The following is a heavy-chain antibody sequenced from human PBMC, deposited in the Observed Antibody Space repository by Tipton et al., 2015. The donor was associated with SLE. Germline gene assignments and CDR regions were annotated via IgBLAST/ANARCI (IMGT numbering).Heavy chain of an antibody. V-gene: IGHV4-61*02. Sequence: GLVKPSETLSLTCAVSGGSIRSGSYFWTWIRQPAGKGLEWIGRIYTSGSTNYNPSFESRVFISVDRSKNQLSLRLTSVTAADTAVYYCARGKISWAVFVVRNYFDSWGQGTLVTVSS. CDR1: GGSIRSGSYF. CDR3: ARGKISWAVFVVRNYFDS. J-gene: IGHJ4*02. D-gene: IGHD2-21*01. CDR2: IYTSGST.